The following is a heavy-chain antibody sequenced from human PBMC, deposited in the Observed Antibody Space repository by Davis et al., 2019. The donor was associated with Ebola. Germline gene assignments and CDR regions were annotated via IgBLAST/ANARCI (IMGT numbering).Heavy chain of an antibody. CDR1: GGSISSGGYY. CDR2: IYYSGST. V-gene: IGHV4-31*03. D-gene: IGHD3-16*01. J-gene: IGHJ2*01. CDR3: ARPPRGGQRTWWYFDL. Sequence: PSETLSLTCTVSGGSISSGGYYWSWIRQHPGKGLEWIGYIYYSGSTYYNPSLKSRVTISVDTSKNQFSLKLSSVTAADTAVYYCARPPRGGQRTWWYFDLWGRGTLVTVSS.